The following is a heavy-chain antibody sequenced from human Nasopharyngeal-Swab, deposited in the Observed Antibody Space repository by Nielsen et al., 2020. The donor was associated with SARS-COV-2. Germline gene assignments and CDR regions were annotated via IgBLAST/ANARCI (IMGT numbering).Heavy chain of an antibody. CDR2: IHGDGRNT. V-gene: IGHV3-74*01. Sequence: GGLRLSCAASGFTFNTYWMRWVRQAPGKGLEWISEIHGDGRNTNYADSVKGRFTISRDNAKSTLYLQMNSLRVEDTAVYYCVRDNYGVDYWGQGTLVTVSS. CDR1: GFTFNTYW. CDR3: VRDNYGVDY. D-gene: IGHD3-10*01. J-gene: IGHJ4*02.